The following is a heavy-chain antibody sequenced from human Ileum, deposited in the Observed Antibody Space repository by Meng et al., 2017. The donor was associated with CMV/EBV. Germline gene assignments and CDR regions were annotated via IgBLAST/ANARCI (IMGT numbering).Heavy chain of an antibody. V-gene: IGHV1-69*05. CDR1: GGPFSSYA. CDR2: IIPIFGTA. CDR3: ARMEGYSSSWFDP. Sequence: ASGGPFSSYAISWVRQAPGQGLEWMGGIIPIFGTANYAQKFQGRVTITTDESTSTAYMELSSLRSEDTAVYYCARMEGYSSSWFDPWGQGTLVTVSS. D-gene: IGHD6-13*01. J-gene: IGHJ5*02.